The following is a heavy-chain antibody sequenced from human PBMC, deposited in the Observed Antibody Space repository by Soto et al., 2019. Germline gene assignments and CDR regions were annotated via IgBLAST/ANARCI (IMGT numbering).Heavy chain of an antibody. J-gene: IGHJ5*02. CDR1: GGTFSSYA. V-gene: IGHV1-69*13. CDR3: AKWSRRTGRWFDP. Sequence: ASVKVSCKASGGTFSSYAISWVRQAPGQGLEWMGGIIPIFGTTNYAQKFQGRVTITADESTSTAYMELSSLRSEDTAVYYCAKWSRRTGRWFDPWGQGTLVTVSS. CDR2: IIPIFGTT. D-gene: IGHD2-8*01.